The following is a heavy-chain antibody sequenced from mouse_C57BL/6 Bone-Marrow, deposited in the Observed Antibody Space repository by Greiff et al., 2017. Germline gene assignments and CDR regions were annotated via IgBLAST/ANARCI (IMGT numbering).Heavy chain of an antibody. CDR1: GFTFSSYA. V-gene: IGHV5-4*03. Sequence: EVKLVESGGGLVKPGGSLKLSCAASGFTFSSYAMSWVRQTPEKRLEWVATISDGGSYTYYPDNVKGRFTISRDNAKNTLYLQMSHLKSEDTAMYYCARLCSVIAMDYWGQGTTLTVSS. CDR2: ISDGGSYT. D-gene: IGHD1-1*01. CDR3: ARLCSVIAMDY. J-gene: IGHJ2*01.